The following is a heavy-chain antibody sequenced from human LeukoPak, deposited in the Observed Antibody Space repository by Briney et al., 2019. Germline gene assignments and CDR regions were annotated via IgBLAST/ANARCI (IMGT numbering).Heavy chain of an antibody. CDR2: INPSDGST. J-gene: IGHJ4*02. CDR3: ARDVAREFDY. Sequence: ASVTVSFTASGYIFISYYIHWVRQAPGQGLEWMGVINPSDGSTNYAQKYQDRVTMTRDTSTRTVYMQLSSLRSDDTAVYYCARDVAREFDYWGQGTLVTVSS. CDR1: GYIFISYY. V-gene: IGHV1-46*01.